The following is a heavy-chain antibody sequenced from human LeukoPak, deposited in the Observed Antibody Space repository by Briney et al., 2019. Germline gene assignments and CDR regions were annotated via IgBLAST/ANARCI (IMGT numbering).Heavy chain of an antibody. CDR1: GFTFSSYG. D-gene: IGHD6-13*01. CDR2: IIASGGGT. Sequence: PGGSLRLSCAASGFTFSSYGMHWVRQAPGKGLEWVSAIIASGGGTYYADSVKGRFTISRDNSKNTLYLQLDSLGAEDTALYFCAKDCGAAAGPQDNNLDYWAREPWSPSPQ. J-gene: IGHJ4*02. V-gene: IGHV3-23*01. CDR3: AKDCGAAAGPQDNNLDY.